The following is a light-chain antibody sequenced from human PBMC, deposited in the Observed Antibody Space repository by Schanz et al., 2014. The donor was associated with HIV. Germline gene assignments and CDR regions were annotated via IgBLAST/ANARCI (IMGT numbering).Light chain of an antibody. J-gene: IGLJ1*01. CDR2: SNN. CDR3: AAWDDSLNGFYA. V-gene: IGLV1-44*01. Sequence: QSVLTQPLSASGTPGQRVNMSCSGSSSNIGTNTVNWYQQLPGTAPKLLIYSNNQRPSGVPDRFSGSKSGTSASLAISGLQSEDEADYYCAAWDDSLNGFYAFGTGTKLTVL. CDR1: SSNIGTNT.